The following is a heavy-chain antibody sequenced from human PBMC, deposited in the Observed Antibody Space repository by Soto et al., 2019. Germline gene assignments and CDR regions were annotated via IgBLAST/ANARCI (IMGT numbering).Heavy chain of an antibody. Sequence: GGSLRLSCAASGFTFTSYSMNWVRQAPGKGLEWVSSISITTNYIYCGDSMKGRFTISRDNAKNSLYLEMNSLRAEDTAVYYCARESEDLTSNFDYWGQGTLVTVSS. CDR2: ISITTNYI. CDR1: GFTFTSYS. V-gene: IGHV3-21*06. J-gene: IGHJ4*02. CDR3: ARESEDLTSNFDY.